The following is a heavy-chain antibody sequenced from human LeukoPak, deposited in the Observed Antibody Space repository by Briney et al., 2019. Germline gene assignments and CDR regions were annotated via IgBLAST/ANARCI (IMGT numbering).Heavy chain of an antibody. J-gene: IGHJ4*02. Sequence: GGSLRLSCAASGFSFSTYGIHWVRQAPGKGLDWVAFIQYDGSDKYYADSVKGRFTISRDNSKNNLYLQVNSLSAEDTAVYYCAKGSHWFFDYWGQGTLVTVSS. CDR1: GFSFSTYG. CDR2: IQYDGSDK. V-gene: IGHV3-30*02. D-gene: IGHD2-15*01. CDR3: AKGSHWFFDY.